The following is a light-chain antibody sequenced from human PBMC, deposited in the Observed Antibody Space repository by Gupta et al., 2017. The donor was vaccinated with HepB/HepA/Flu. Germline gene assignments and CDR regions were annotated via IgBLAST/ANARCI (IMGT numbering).Light chain of an antibody. Sequence: QSVLTPPPSVSGASGQRVTISCTGSSSNIGAGYDVHWYQQFPGTAPKLLIYVNSNRPSGVPDRFSGSKSGTSASLTITGLQAEDEADYYCQSYDSSLRVFGGGTKLTVL. CDR3: QSYDSSLRV. CDR1: SSNIGAGYD. CDR2: VNS. V-gene: IGLV1-40*01. J-gene: IGLJ3*02.